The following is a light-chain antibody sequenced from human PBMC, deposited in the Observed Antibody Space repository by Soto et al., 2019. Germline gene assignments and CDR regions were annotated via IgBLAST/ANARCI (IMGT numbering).Light chain of an antibody. CDR2: ENY. CDR3: ATYDSNLDVGV. J-gene: IGLJ2*01. CDR1: SPNIGNNF. V-gene: IGLV1-51*02. Sequence: QSVLTQPPSVSAAPGQTVTISCSGTSPNIGNNFVSWYQHLSGTAPKLLIYENYKRPSGVPDRFSGSKSGTSATLGITGLQTGDEADYYCATYDSNLDVGVFGGGTKVTVL.